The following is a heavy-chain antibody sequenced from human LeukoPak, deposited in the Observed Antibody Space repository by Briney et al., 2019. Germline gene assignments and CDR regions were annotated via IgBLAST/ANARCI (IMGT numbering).Heavy chain of an antibody. CDR3: AREYRGRYGSGSALDYYYYGMDV. V-gene: IGHV1-8*02. CDR2: MNPNSGNT. Sequence: GASVKVSCKASGGTFSSYAISWVRQAPGQGLEWMGWMNPNSGNTGYAQKFQGRVTMTRNTSISTAYMELSSLRSEDTTVYYCAREYRGRYGSGSALDYYYYGMDVWGQGTTVTVSS. D-gene: IGHD3-10*01. CDR1: GGTFSSYA. J-gene: IGHJ6*02.